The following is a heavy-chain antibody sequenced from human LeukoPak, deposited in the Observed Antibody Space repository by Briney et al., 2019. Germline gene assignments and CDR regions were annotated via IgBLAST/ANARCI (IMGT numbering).Heavy chain of an antibody. V-gene: IGHV3-23*01. J-gene: IGHJ4*02. CDR2: ITTSDGNT. CDR3: AKDGGLWVSAHWGDS. Sequence: GGSLRLSCAASGFTFSSYTMSWVRQAPGKGLEWVSTITTSDGNTYYADSVKGRFTVSRDNSKNTLFLQMNSLRAEDTAAYYCAKDGGLWVSAHWGDSWGRGTLVTVSS. D-gene: IGHD7-27*01. CDR1: GFTFSSYT.